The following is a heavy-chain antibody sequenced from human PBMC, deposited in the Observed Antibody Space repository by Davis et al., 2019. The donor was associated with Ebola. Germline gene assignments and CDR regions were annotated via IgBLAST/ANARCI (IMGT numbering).Heavy chain of an antibody. CDR3: ARGYYFDY. V-gene: IGHV4-39*01. J-gene: IGHJ4*02. Sequence: PGGSLRLSCTVSGGSISSSSYYWGWIRQPPGKGLEWIGSIYYSGSTYYNPSLKSRVTISVDTSKNQFSLKLSSVTAADTAVYYCARGYYFDYWGQGTLVTVSS. CDR2: IYYSGST. CDR1: GGSISSSSYY.